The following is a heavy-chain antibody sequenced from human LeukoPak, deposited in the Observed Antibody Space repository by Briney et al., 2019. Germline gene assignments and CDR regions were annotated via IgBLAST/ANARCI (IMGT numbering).Heavy chain of an antibody. D-gene: IGHD6-13*01. Sequence: SETLSLTCTVSGGSMSNYFWSWIRLPAGKGLEWIGRIYTGGNTNYNPSLKGRLTMSVDTSKNQFSLKLSSVTAADTAVYFCARAQAIAVAGGFDPWGQGTLVTVS. J-gene: IGHJ5*02. CDR3: ARAQAIAVAGGFDP. CDR2: IYTGGNT. V-gene: IGHV4-4*07. CDR1: GGSMSNYF.